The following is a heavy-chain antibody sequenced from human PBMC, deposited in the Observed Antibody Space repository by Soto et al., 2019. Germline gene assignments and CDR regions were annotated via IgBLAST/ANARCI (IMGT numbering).Heavy chain of an antibody. CDR1: GGSISSSSYY. V-gene: IGHV4-39*01. CDR3: ARLATHRRLRFLEWPTLAVDY. J-gene: IGHJ4*02. CDR2: IYYSGST. D-gene: IGHD3-3*01. Sequence: SETLSLTCTVSGGSISSSSYYWGWIRQPPGKGLEWIGSIYYSGSTYYNPSLKSRVTISVDASKNQFSLKLSSVTAADTAVYYCARLATHRRLRFLEWPTLAVDYWGQGTLVTVSS.